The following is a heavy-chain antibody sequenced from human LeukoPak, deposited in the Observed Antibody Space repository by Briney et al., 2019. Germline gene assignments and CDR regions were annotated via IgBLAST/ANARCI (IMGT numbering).Heavy chain of an antibody. J-gene: IGHJ4*02. CDR3: ARGRRDGYNLEYFDK. D-gene: IGHD5-24*01. CDR2: IYYSGST. CDR1: GGSIRSSSYY. Sequence: PSETLSLTCTVSGGSIRSSSYYWGWIRQPPGKGLEWIGSIYYSGSTYYNPSLKSRVTISVDTSKNQFSLKLSSVTAADTAVYYCARGRRDGYNLEYFDKWGQGTLVTVSS. V-gene: IGHV4-39*01.